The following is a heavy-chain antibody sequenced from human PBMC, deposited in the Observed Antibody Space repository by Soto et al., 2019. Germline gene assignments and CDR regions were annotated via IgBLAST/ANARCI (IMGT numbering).Heavy chain of an antibody. V-gene: IGHV4-34*01. Sequence: SETLSLTCAVYGGSFSGYYWSWIRQPPGKGLEWIGEINHSGSTNYNPSLKRRVTISVDTSKNQFSLKLRSVTAADTAVYYCARDLRYSSSWYFDYWGQGTLVTVSS. D-gene: IGHD6-13*01. CDR3: ARDLRYSSSWYFDY. J-gene: IGHJ4*02. CDR2: INHSGST. CDR1: GGSFSGYY.